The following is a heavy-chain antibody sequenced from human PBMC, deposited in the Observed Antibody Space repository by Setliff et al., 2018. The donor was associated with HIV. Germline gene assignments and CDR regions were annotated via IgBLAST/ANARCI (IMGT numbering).Heavy chain of an antibody. CDR3: VYCGGDCYTNWFDP. D-gene: IGHD2-21*02. Sequence: GASVKVSCKASGGTFSSFALSWVRQAPGQGLEWMGGIIPIFGTTKYAQKFQGRVTITADEPTTTAYIELTSLRSEDTAVYYCVYCGGDCYTNWFDPWGQGTLVTVSS. CDR2: IIPIFGTT. J-gene: IGHJ5*02. CDR1: GGTFSSFA. V-gene: IGHV1-69*01.